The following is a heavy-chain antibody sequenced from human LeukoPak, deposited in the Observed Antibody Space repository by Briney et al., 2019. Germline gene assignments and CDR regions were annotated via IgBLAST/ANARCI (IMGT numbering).Heavy chain of an antibody. D-gene: IGHD3-10*01. CDR1: GFIFSTYR. J-gene: IGHJ4*02. CDR2: IDPSSSTI. Sequence: GGSLRLSCATAGFIFSTYRMNWVRQAPGKGLEWISFIDPSSSTIYYADSVKGRFTISRDNAKNSLYLHMNSLRAEDTAMYYCARDGRVGEFLSSPGYWGQGTRVTVSS. V-gene: IGHV3-48*01. CDR3: ARDGRVGEFLSSPGY.